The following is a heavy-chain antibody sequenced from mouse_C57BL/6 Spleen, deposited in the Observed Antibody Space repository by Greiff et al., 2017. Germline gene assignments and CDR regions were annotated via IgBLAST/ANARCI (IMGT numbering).Heavy chain of an antibody. Sequence: VQLQQSGAELMKPGASVKLSCTATGYTFTGYWIEWVQQRPGHGLEWIGEIFPGSGSTNYNEKFKGKGTFTADTSSNTTYMQLSSLTTEDSAIXYCARTTVVATPDYWGQGTTLTVSS. CDR3: ARTTVVATPDY. V-gene: IGHV1-9*01. J-gene: IGHJ2*01. CDR1: GYTFTGYW. D-gene: IGHD1-1*01. CDR2: IFPGSGST.